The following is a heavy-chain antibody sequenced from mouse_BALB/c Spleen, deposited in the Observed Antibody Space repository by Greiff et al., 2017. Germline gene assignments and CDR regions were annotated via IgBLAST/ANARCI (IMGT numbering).Heavy chain of an antibody. CDR3: ARSRGTIYYYAMDY. CDR1: GYTFTSYW. Sequence: VQLQQSGAELAKPGASVKMSCKASGYTFTSYWMHWVNQRPGQGLEWIGYINPSTGYTEYNQKFKDKATLTADKSSSTAYMQLSSLTSEDSAVYYCARSRGTIYYYAMDYWGQGTSVTVSS. V-gene: IGHV1-7*01. CDR2: INPSTGYT. J-gene: IGHJ4*01. D-gene: IGHD2-14*01.